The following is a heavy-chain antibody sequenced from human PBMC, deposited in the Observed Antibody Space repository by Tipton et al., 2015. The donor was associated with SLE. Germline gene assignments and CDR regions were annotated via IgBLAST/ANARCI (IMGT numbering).Heavy chain of an antibody. J-gene: IGHJ4*02. D-gene: IGHD6-19*01. V-gene: IGHV3-30-3*01. CDR3: ARDGSRSSGPDFDF. CDR1: RFTFSSYA. CDR2: MSYDGSND. Sequence: LRLSCAASRFTFSSYAMHWVRQAPGKGLEWVAFMSYDGSNDDYADSVKGRFTISKDNSKNTLYLQMNSLRIEDTAVYYCARDGSRSSGPDFDFWGQGTRVTVSS.